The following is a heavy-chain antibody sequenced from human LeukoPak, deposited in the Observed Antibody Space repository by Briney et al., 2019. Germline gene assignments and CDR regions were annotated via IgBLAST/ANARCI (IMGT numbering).Heavy chain of an antibody. J-gene: IGHJ6*03. CDR1: GASFSDYY. CDR3: RAARPEDYYRYMDV. Sequence: SETLSLTCAVYGASFSDYYLSWIRQPPGKGLEWIGRINHSGGTNYNPSLKSRVTISIDMSNNQFSLTLSSVTAADTALYYCRAARPEDYYRYMDVWGKGTTVTVSS. CDR2: INHSGGT. D-gene: IGHD6-6*01. V-gene: IGHV4-34*01.